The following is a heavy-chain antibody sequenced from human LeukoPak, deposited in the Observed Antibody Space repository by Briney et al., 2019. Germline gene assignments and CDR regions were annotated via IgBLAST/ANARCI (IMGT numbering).Heavy chain of an antibody. D-gene: IGHD1-26*01. V-gene: IGHV3-15*01. Sequence: GGSLRLSCAASGFTFRNAWMDWVRQAPGKGLEWVGRIKRKGAGETTENAGPVKGRFTISRDDSKHTLYLQMKSPENEDAAVYSCMDVGAPQNFDMWGQGTMVTVSS. J-gene: IGHJ3*02. CDR1: GFTFRNAW. CDR2: IKRKGAGETT. CDR3: MDVGAPQNFDM.